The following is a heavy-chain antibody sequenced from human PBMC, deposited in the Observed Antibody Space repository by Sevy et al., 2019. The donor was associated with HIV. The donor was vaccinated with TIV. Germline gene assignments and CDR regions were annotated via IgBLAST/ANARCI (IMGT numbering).Heavy chain of an antibody. CDR3: ARGRKTTEEWLEELDYYYGLDV. D-gene: IGHD2-8*01. CDR1: GFSLTTSD. Sequence: GGSLRLSCAASGFSLTTSDMHWVRQAPGKGLEWVAYVRNDGSNKYYADSVRDQFTISRDSPKNTLYLQMNSLRDEDTAIYYCARGRKTTEEWLEELDYYYGLDVWGQGTTVTVSS. CDR2: VRNDGSNK. V-gene: IGHV3-30*02. J-gene: IGHJ6*02.